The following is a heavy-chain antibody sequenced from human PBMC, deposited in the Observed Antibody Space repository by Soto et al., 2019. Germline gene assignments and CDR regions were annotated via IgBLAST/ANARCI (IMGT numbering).Heavy chain of an antibody. CDR2: IKSKTDGGTT. V-gene: IGHV3-15*01. CDR1: GFTFSNAW. J-gene: IGHJ6*03. Sequence: GGSLRLSCAASGFTFSNAWMSWVRQAPGKGLEWVGRIKSKTDGGTTDYAAPVKGRFTISRDDSKNTLYLQMNSLKTEDTAVYYCTTVSPGESLFAYYYYYYMDVWGKGTTVTVSS. CDR3: TTVSPGESLFAYYYYYYMDV.